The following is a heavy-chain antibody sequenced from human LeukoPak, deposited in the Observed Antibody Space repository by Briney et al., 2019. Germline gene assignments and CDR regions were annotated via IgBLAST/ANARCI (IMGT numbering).Heavy chain of an antibody. CDR2: IHHSGST. CDR3: ARAFGVVIYFDY. J-gene: IGHJ4*02. V-gene: IGHV4-38-2*02. CDR1: GYSISSGSY. D-gene: IGHD3-3*01. Sequence: SPTLSLTCPVSGYSISSGSYWGSIRQPPGKRLAWIGSIHHSGSTYYNPSLKSRVTKSVDASKNQFSLKLSSVTDADTGVYYCARAFGVVIYFDYGGQGTLVTVSS.